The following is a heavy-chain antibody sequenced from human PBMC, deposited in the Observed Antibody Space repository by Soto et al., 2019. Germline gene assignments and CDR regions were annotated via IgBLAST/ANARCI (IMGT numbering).Heavy chain of an antibody. Sequence: EVQLVESWGGLVQPGGSLRLSCAASGFTVSNNDMSWVRQAPGKGLGLVSVIYSGGSTYYADSVKGRFTISRDNAKNTQYLQRNSLRAEDTAVYYCARDVGVWGRGTTVTVSS. J-gene: IGHJ6*04. CDR3: ARDVGV. V-gene: IGHV3-66*01. CDR1: GFTVSNND. CDR2: IYSGGST.